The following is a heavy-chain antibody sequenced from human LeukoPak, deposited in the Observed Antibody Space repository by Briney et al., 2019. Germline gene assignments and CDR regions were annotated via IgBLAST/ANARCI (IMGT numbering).Heavy chain of an antibody. CDR3: ARESQYSSGWPNYYYYYMDV. J-gene: IGHJ6*03. CDR1: GYTFTSYG. V-gene: IGHV1-18*01. D-gene: IGHD6-19*01. Sequence: AASVKVSCRASGYTFTSYGISWVRQAPGQGLEWMGWISAYNGNTNYAQKLQGRVTMTTDTSTSTAYMERRSLRSDDTAVYYCARESQYSSGWPNYYYYYMDVWGKGTTVTVSS. CDR2: ISAYNGNT.